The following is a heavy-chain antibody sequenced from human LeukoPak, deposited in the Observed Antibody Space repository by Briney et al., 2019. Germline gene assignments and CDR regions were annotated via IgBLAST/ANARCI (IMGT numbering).Heavy chain of an antibody. J-gene: IGHJ4*02. CDR2: INAGNGNT. CDR3: ARVSIRYSYGPGFGY. D-gene: IGHD5-18*01. Sequence: GASVKVSCKASGYTFTSYAMHWVRQAPGQRLEWMGWINAGNGNTKYSQKFQGRVTMTRNTSISTAYMELSSLRSEDTAVYYCARVSIRYSYGPGFGYWGQGTLVTVSS. V-gene: IGHV1-3*01. CDR1: GYTFTSYA.